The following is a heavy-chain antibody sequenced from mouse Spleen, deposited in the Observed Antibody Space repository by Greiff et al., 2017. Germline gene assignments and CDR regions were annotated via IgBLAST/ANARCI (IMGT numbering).Heavy chain of an antibody. CDR2: IDPSDSDT. Sequence: QVQLQQPGAELVRPGSSVKLSCKASGYTFTSYWMHWVKQRPIQGLEWIGNIDPSDSDTHYNQKFKDKATLTVDKSSSTAYMQLSSLTSEDSAVYYCAREGNITTVVAPFDYWGQGTTLTVSS. V-gene: IGHV1-52*01. CDR3: AREGNITTVVAPFDY. J-gene: IGHJ2*01. CDR1: GYTFTSYW. D-gene: IGHD1-1*01.